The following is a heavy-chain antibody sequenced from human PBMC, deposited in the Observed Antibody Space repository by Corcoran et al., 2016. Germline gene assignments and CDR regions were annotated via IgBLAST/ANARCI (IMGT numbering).Heavy chain of an antibody. Sequence: EVQLVQSGAEVKKPGESLRISCKGSGYSFTSYWISWVRQMPGKGLEWMGRLDPSDSYTNYSPSFQGHVTISADKSISTAYLQWTSLKASDTAMYYWASSGAKVYYYYGRDVGGQGTTVTGSS. D-gene: IGHD3-10*01. CDR2: LDPSDSYT. CDR3: ASSGAKVYYYYGRDV. J-gene: IGHJ6*02. CDR1: GYSFTSYW. V-gene: IGHV5-10-1*03.